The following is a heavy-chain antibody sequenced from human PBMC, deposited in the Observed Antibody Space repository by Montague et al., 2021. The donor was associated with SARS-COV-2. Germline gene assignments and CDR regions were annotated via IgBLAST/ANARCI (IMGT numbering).Heavy chain of an antibody. D-gene: IGHD1-1*01. CDR2: VHYTGTT. Sequence: SETLSLTCTVSGGSITVSRYDWGWIRQPPGKGLEWIGSVHYTGTTPYNASLKSRLTISVDTSENQFSLKMTSVTASGTAVYYCARHRANAGSFDIWGQGTMVTVSP. CDR1: GGSITVSRYD. CDR3: ARHRANAGSFDI. J-gene: IGHJ3*02. V-gene: IGHV4-39*01.